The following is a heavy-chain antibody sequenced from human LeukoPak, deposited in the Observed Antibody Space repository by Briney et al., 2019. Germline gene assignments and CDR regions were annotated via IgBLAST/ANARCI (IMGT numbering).Heavy chain of an antibody. V-gene: IGHV4-34*01. CDR2: INHGGRT. J-gene: IGHJ5*02. CDR1: RGSFSGYY. Sequence: PSETLSLTCAVYRGSFSGYYWSWIRQPPGQGLEWIGEINHGGRTNYNPSLKSRVSISVDPSKKQFSLKLSSVTAADTATYYCARSHYYDSSGSHNNWFDPWGLGTLVTVSS. CDR3: ARSHYYDSSGSHNNWFDP. D-gene: IGHD3-22*01.